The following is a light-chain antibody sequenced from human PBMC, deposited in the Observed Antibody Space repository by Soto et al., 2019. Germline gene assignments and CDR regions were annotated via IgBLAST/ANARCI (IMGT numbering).Light chain of an antibody. J-gene: IGKJ4*01. V-gene: IGKV1-33*01. CDR3: RQYKSLPVT. Sequence: DIQMTQSPSSLSASVGDRITITCQASQDITQYLNWYQQKPGKAPNLLIFDGSRLAAGVPSRFSGSGFETYFTFTISGLQPEDFASYYCRQYKSLPVTFGGGTKVEIK. CDR2: DGS. CDR1: QDITQY.